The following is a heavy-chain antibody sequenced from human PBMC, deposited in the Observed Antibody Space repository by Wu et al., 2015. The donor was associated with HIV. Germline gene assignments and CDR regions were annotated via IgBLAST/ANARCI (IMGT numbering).Heavy chain of an antibody. CDR2: IKPSSGLI. D-gene: IGHD1-1*01. CDR3: ARNVEN. V-gene: IGHV1-2*02. CDR1: GYTFTDFN. J-gene: IGHJ4*02. Sequence: QVQLVQSGAEVKKPGASVKVSCKASGYTFTDFNIHWVRQAPGQGLEWMGWIKPSSGLINYAPKFQGRVTMTRDTSINTAYVELASLRPDDTAVYYCARNVENWGQGTLVTVSS.